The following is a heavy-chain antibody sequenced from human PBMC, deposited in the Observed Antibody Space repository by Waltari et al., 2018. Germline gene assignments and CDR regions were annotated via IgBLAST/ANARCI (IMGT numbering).Heavy chain of an antibody. V-gene: IGHV3-23*03. J-gene: IGHJ4*02. Sequence: EVQLLESGGGLVQPGGSLRLSCIGSGFAFNIYSIIWVRQAPGKGLEGGAGIYGDASVTIYRDSVKGRFSIFRDNSRNTAYLQLNRLRDDDTAVYYCTKDGTPNGIFEMDYWGQGTLVTVSS. CDR2: IYGDASVT. CDR3: TKDGTPNGIFEMDY. CDR1: GFAFNIYS. D-gene: IGHD3-9*01.